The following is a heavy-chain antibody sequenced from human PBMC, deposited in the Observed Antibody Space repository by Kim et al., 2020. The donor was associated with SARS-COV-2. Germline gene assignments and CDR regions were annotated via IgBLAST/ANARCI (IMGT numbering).Heavy chain of an antibody. CDR2: INHSGST. D-gene: IGHD3-3*01. V-gene: IGHV4-34*01. J-gene: IGHJ5*02. Sequence: SETLSLTCAVYGGSFSGYYWSWIRQPPGKGLEWIGEINHSGSTNYNPSLKRRVTISVDTSKNQFSLKLSSVTAADTAVYYCARELRFFGVAIIIGSLFDP. CDR3: ARELRFFGVAIIIGSLFDP. CDR1: GGSFSGYY.